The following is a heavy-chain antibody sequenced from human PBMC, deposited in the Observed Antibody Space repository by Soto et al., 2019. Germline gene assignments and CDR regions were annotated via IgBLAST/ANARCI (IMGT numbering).Heavy chain of an antibody. Sequence: ASVNGSCKGSGYTFTGDYSHWGRQAPGQGLEWMGWINPNSGGTNYAQKFQGRVTMTRDTSISTAYMELSRLRSDDTAVYYCARMNYYDSSGPPGFDYWGQGTLVTVSS. CDR3: ARMNYYDSSGPPGFDY. D-gene: IGHD3-22*01. CDR2: INPNSGGT. V-gene: IGHV1-2*02. J-gene: IGHJ4*02. CDR1: GYTFTGDY.